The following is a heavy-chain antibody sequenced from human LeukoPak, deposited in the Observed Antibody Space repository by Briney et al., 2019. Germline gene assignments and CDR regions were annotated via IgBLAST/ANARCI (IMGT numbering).Heavy chain of an antibody. J-gene: IGHJ4*02. Sequence: GGSLRLSCVASGITFSNYAVSWVRQAPEEGPDWVSVISGSAHKIRYADSVKGRFTISRDNSENIVYLQMNNLRAEDTAVYYCAGRVTGYSSGYVYWGQGTLVTVSS. CDR3: AGRVTGYSSGYVY. D-gene: IGHD5-18*01. CDR2: ISGSAHKI. CDR1: GITFSNYA. V-gene: IGHV3-23*01.